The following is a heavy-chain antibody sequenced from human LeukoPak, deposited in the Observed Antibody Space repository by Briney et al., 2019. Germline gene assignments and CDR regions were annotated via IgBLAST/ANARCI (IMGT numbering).Heavy chain of an antibody. CDR1: GFTFSSYA. Sequence: GGSLRLSCAASGFTFSSYAMSWVRQAPGKGLEWVSAISGSGGSTYYADTVKGRFTISRDNSKNTLYLQMNSLRAEDTAVYYCAKAYYYDSSGYYSLYYYYYYGMDVWGQGTTVTVSS. CDR2: ISGSGGST. D-gene: IGHD3-22*01. V-gene: IGHV3-23*01. CDR3: AKAYYYDSSGYYSLYYYYYYGMDV. J-gene: IGHJ6*02.